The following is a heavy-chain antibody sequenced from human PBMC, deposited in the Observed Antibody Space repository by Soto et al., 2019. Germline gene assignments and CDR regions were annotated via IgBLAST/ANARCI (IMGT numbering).Heavy chain of an antibody. V-gene: IGHV3-7*01. Sequence: PGGSLRLSCAASGFTFSSYWMSWVRQAPGKGLEWVANIKQDGSEKYYVDSVKGRFTISRDNAKNSLYLQMNSLRAEDTAVYYCARECLDYYYSSGYYEFDYWSQGTLVTVSS. J-gene: IGHJ4*02. CDR3: ARECLDYYYSSGYYEFDY. D-gene: IGHD3-22*01. CDR2: IKQDGSEK. CDR1: GFTFSSYW.